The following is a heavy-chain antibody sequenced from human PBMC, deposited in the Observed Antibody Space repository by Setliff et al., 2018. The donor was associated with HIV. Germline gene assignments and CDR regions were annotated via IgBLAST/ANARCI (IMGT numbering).Heavy chain of an antibody. CDR1: GYSFTNYW. CDR3: ARQPGRAAMGRENYYYYYMDV. V-gene: IGHV5-51*01. CDR2: IFPGDSDT. J-gene: IGHJ6*03. Sequence: PGESLKISCTGSGYSFTNYWIGWVRQMPRKGLEWMGIIFPGDSDTRYSPSFQGQVTISADTSISTAYLQWRSLKASDTAMYYCARQPGRAAMGRENYYYYYMDVWGKGTTVTVSS. D-gene: IGHD2-2*01.